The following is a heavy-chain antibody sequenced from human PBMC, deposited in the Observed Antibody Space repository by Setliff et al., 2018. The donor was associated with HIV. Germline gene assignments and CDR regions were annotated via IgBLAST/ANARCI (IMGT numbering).Heavy chain of an antibody. CDR1: GGSFSGYY. CDR3: ARVTYFYYYYMDV. V-gene: IGHV4-34*01. Sequence: PSETLSLTCTVYGGSFSGYYWSWIRQPPGKGLEWIGEINHSGSTNYNPSLQSRVTISVDTSKNQFSLKLKSVTAADTAVYYCARVTYFYYYYMDVWGKGTTVTVSS. J-gene: IGHJ6*03. D-gene: IGHD5-18*01. CDR2: INHSGST.